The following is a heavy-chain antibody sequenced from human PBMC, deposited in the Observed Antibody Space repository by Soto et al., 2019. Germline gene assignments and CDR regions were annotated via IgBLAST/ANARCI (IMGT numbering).Heavy chain of an antibody. J-gene: IGHJ6*04. CDR1: GFTFSSYG. CDR2: ISYDGSNK. V-gene: IGHV3-30*18. CDR3: AKDRGGYSGYDLYSYYYGTEV. Sequence: SLRLSCAASGFTFSSYGMHWVRQAPGTGLEWVAVISYDGSNKYYADSVKGRFTISRDNSKNTLYLQMNSLRAEDTAVYYCAKDRGGYSGYDLYSYYYGTEVWGKGNTVTVSP. D-gene: IGHD5-12*01.